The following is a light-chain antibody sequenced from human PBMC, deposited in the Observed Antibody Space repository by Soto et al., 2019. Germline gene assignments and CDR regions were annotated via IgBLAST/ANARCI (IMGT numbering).Light chain of an antibody. V-gene: IGLV2-18*01. Sequence: QSVLTQPPSLSGSPGQSVTISCTGTSSDVGSYNRLSWYQQPPGTAPKLIMYEVNTRPSGVPDRFSGSKSGSTASLTISGLQAEDEADYYCSLYISGSTYVFGTGTKLTVL. CDR3: SLYISGSTYV. J-gene: IGLJ1*01. CDR2: EVN. CDR1: SSDVGSYNR.